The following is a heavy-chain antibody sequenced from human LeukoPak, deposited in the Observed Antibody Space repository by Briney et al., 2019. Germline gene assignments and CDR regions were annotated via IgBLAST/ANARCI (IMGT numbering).Heavy chain of an antibody. V-gene: IGHV4-31*03. CDR1: GGSISSGGYY. J-gene: IGHJ6*03. D-gene: IGHD2-2*01. Sequence: PSETLSLTCTVSGGSISSGGYYWSWTRQHPGKGLEWIGYIYYSGSTYYNPSLKSRVTISVDTSKNQFSLKLSSVTAADTAVYYCARGSTSPSYYYYYYMDVWGKGTTVTVSS. CDR3: ARGSTSPSYYYYYYMDV. CDR2: IYYSGST.